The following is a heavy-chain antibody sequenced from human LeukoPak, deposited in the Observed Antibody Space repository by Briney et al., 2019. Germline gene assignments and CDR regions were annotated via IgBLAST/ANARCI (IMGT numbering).Heavy chain of an antibody. CDR3: ARDYSPPHYFDSTGYFDD. CDR2: IYSGGST. V-gene: IGHV3-53*01. J-gene: IGHJ4*02. D-gene: IGHD3-22*01. CDR1: GFTVSNNY. Sequence: PGGSLRLSCAASGFTVSNNYMSWVRQAPGKGLEWVSVIYSGGSTYYADSVKGRFTISRDNSKNSLYLQMNSLRAEDTAVYYCARDYSPPHYFDSTGYFDDWGQGTLVTVSS.